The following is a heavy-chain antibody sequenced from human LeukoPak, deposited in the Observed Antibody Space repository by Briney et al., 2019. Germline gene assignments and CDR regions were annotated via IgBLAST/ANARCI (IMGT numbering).Heavy chain of an antibody. V-gene: IGHV3-30*04. CDR3: ARGDSSWYFWFDP. D-gene: IGHD6-13*01. CDR2: ISSDGSNK. J-gene: IGHJ5*02. Sequence: GGSLRLSCAASRFTFSTYAMHWVRQAPGKGLEWVALISSDGSNKFYADSVKGRFTISRDNSKNTLYLQMNSLRAEDTAVYYCARGDSSWYFWFDPWGQGTLVTVSS. CDR1: RFTFSTYA.